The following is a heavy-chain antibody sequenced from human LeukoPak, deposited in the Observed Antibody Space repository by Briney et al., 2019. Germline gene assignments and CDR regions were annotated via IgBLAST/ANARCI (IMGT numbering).Heavy chain of an antibody. Sequence: GGSLRLSCAASGFTFSSYAMTWVRQAPGRGLEWVSAISGSGGSTYYADSVKGRFTISRDQSKNTLFLQMNSLRAEDTAVYYCAKDRTYYYDSGGYYSDYWGQGTLVTVSS. CDR1: GFTFSSYA. CDR2: ISGSGGST. CDR3: AKDRTYYYDSGGYYSDY. V-gene: IGHV3-23*01. D-gene: IGHD3-22*01. J-gene: IGHJ4*02.